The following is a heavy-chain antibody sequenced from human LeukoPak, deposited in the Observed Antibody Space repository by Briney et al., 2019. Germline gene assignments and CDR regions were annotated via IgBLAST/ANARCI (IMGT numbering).Heavy chain of an antibody. CDR1: GYTFSTYS. V-gene: IGHV3-21*06. CDR2: ISSSSSFI. D-gene: IGHD5-24*01. Sequence: GWSLRLSCAASGYTFSTYSMNWVRQAPGKGPEWVSSISSSSSFIYYADSVKGRFTMSRDNAKNSVYLQMNSLRAEDTAVYYCARDLGEMAATDWGPGTLVTVSS. CDR3: ARDLGEMAATD. J-gene: IGHJ4*02.